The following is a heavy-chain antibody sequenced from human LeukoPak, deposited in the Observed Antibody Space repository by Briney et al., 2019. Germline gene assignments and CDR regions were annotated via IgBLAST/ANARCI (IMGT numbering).Heavy chain of an antibody. D-gene: IGHD4-11*01. Sequence: GRSLRLSCAASGFTFSSYGMHWVRQAPGKGLEWVAVISYAGSNKFYADSVRGRVTISRDNSKNTLYLQMNSLRAEDTAVYYCARGQHRVTYSDDAFDIWGQGTMVTVSS. CDR1: GFTFSSYG. CDR3: ARGQHRVTYSDDAFDI. V-gene: IGHV3-30*03. CDR2: ISYAGSNK. J-gene: IGHJ3*02.